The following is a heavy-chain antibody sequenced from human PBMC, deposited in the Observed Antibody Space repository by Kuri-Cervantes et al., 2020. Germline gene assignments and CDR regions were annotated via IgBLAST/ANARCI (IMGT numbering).Heavy chain of an antibody. CDR1: GFTFDDYA. Sequence: GESLKISCAASGFTFDDYAMHWVRQAPGKGLEWVALISSDGSHKIYADSVKGRFTISRDNSKNTLYLEMNSLRAEDTAMYYCTRNTEGIDFWGQGTLVTVSS. D-gene: IGHD2-8*02. J-gene: IGHJ4*02. V-gene: IGHV3-30*01. CDR3: TRNTEGIDF. CDR2: ISSDGSHK.